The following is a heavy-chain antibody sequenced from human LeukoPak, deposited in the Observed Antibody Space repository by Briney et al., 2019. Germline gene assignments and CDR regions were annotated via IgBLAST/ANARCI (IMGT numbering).Heavy chain of an antibody. V-gene: IGHV4-4*07. Sequence: SETLSLTCTVSGGSISSYYWSWIRQPAGKGLEWIGRIYTSGSTNYNPSLKSRVNMSVDTSKNQFSLKLSSVTAADTAVYYCARRSGYGDYGDLFDYWGQGTLVTVSS. J-gene: IGHJ4*02. D-gene: IGHD4-17*01. CDR2: IYTSGST. CDR3: ARRSGYGDYGDLFDY. CDR1: GGSISSYY.